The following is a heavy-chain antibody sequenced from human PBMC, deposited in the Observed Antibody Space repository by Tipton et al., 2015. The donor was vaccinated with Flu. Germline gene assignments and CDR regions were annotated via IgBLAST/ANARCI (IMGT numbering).Heavy chain of an antibody. D-gene: IGHD2-8*01. Sequence: QVQLVQSGAEVKKPGASVRISCTASGYTFSNYNMHWVRQAPGQGPEWIGIIYPTGGATTYAQRFQGRVTLTRDKSTSTVYMEMSSLRSEDTAFYYCARDRGLGVYAFDYWGQGTLVTVAS. J-gene: IGHJ4*02. CDR3: ARDRGLGVYAFDY. V-gene: IGHV1-46*01. CDR1: GYTFSNYN. CDR2: IYPTGGAT.